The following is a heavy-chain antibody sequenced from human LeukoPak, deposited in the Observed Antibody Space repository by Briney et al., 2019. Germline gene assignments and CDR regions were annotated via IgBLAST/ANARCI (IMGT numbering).Heavy chain of an antibody. CDR2: ISGSGGST. CDR3: AKDPLSTVSGSFDY. CDR1: GFTFSSYA. J-gene: IGHJ4*02. Sequence: QPGGSLRLSCAASGFTFSSYAMSWVRQAPGKGLEWVSAISGSGGSTYYADSVKGRFTISRDNSKNTLCLQMNSLRAEDTAVYYCAKDPLSTVSGSFDYWGQGTLVTVSS. V-gene: IGHV3-23*01. D-gene: IGHD3-22*01.